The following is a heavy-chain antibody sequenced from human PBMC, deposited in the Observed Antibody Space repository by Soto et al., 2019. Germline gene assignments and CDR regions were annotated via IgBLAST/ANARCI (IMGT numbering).Heavy chain of an antibody. V-gene: IGHV3-11*06. Sequence: GGSLSLSCAASGFIFSDYYMSWVRQTPGKGLEWISYISTMSTYTNYADSVKGRFTISRDNTKNSLYLQMDSPRVEDTAVYYCARDLAWKRGKVGRYYYGMDVWGQGTTVTVSS. D-gene: IGHD1-1*01. CDR2: ISTMSTYT. CDR1: GFIFSDYY. CDR3: ARDLAWKRGKVGRYYYGMDV. J-gene: IGHJ6*02.